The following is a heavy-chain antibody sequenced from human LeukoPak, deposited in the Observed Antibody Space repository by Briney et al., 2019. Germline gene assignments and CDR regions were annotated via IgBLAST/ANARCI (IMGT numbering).Heavy chain of an antibody. Sequence: GGSLRLSCAASGFTFSSYSMNWVRQAPGKGLEWVSSISSSSSYIYYADSVKGRFTISRDNAKNSLYLQMNSLRAEDTAVYYCARDQHQLDAFDIWGQGTMVTVSS. D-gene: IGHD6-13*01. CDR3: ARDQHQLDAFDI. CDR2: ISSSSSYI. V-gene: IGHV3-21*01. CDR1: GFTFSSYS. J-gene: IGHJ3*02.